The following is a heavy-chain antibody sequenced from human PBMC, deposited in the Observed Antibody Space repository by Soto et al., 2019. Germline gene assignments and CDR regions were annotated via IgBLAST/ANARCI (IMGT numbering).Heavy chain of an antibody. CDR1: GFTFSGYG. Sequence: PGGSLRLSCAAAGFTFSGYGGHWVRQAPGKGLEWVAVISYDGSNKYYADSVKGRFTISRDNSNNTLYVQMNSLKAEDTAAYYCVRDPYLPAAGRLSSLHYWGPGTLVTVSS. J-gene: IGHJ4*02. D-gene: IGHD2-2*01. CDR3: VRDPYLPAAGRLSSLHY. V-gene: IGHV3-30*03. CDR2: ISYDGSNK.